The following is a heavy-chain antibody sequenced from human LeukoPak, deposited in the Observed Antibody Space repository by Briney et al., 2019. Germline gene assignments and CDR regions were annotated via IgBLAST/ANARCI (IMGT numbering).Heavy chain of an antibody. D-gene: IGHD3-10*01. J-gene: IGHJ3*02. CDR2: FDPEDGET. V-gene: IGHV1-24*01. CDR3: ARVRGSGSYYPLGGAFDI. CDR1: GYTLTELS. Sequence: ASVKVSCKVSGYTLTELSMHWVRQAPGKGLEWMGGFDPEDGETIYARKFQGRVTMTEDTSTSTAYMELRSLRSDDTAVYYCARVRGSGSYYPLGGAFDIWGQGTMVTVSS.